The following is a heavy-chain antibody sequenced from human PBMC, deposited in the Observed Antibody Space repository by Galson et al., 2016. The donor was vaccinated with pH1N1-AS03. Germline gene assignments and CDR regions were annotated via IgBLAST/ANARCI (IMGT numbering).Heavy chain of an antibody. CDR2: INPHSGGT. D-gene: IGHD3-16*01. Sequence: SVKVSCKASGYTFTGHFIHWVRQAPGQGLEWMGRINPHSGGTHYAQNFQGRVTMTGDTSISTVYMDLTRLRPDDTAVYYCAREQVDLTVGEEYNWFDPWGQGTQVTVSS. V-gene: IGHV1-2*06. CDR3: AREQVDLTVGEEYNWFDP. CDR1: GYTFTGHF. J-gene: IGHJ5*02.